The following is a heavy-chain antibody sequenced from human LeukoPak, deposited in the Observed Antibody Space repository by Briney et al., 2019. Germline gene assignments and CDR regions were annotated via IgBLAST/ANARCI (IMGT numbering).Heavy chain of an antibody. CDR3: ARDGGGFRPFDY. D-gene: IGHD3-16*01. CDR1: GGSISSYY. Sequence: PSETLSLTCTVSGGSISSYYWSWIRQPPGKGLEWIGYIYNSGSSSYNPSLKSRVTISLDTSKNQFSLKLSSVTAADTAVYYCARDGGGFRPFDYWGQGTLVTVSS. V-gene: IGHV4-59*01. J-gene: IGHJ4*02. CDR2: IYNSGSS.